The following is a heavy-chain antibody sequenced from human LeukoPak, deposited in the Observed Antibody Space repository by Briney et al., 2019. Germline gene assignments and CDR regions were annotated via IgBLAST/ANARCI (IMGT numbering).Heavy chain of an antibody. CDR1: GFTFSMYA. J-gene: IGHJ4*02. V-gene: IGHV3-23*01. Sequence: PGGSLRLSCAASGFTFSMYAMSWVRQAPGKGLEWVSVISVDGGGTYYADSVKGLFTISRDNSKSTLYLQMNSLRAEDTAVYYCAKDSVGVAGPDYWGQGSLVTVSS. D-gene: IGHD6-19*01. CDR2: ISVDGGGT. CDR3: AKDSVGVAGPDY.